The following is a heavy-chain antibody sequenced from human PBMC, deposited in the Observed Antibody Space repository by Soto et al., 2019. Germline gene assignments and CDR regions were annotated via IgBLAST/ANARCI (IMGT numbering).Heavy chain of an antibody. J-gene: IGHJ4*02. CDR1: GFTFSSYA. V-gene: IGHV3-23*01. CDR2: ISGSGGST. D-gene: IGHD1-26*01. CDR3: AKRGSGSQFDY. Sequence: EVELLESGGGLVQPGGSLRLSCAASGFTFSSYAMSWVRQAPGKGLEWVSVISGSGGSTYYADSVKGRFTISRDNSKNTLYLQMNSLRAEDTAGYDCAKRGSGSQFDYWGQGTLVTVSS.